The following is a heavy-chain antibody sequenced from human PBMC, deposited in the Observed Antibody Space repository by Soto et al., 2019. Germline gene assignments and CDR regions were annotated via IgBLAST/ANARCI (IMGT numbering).Heavy chain of an antibody. CDR2: IYYSGST. Sequence: SETLSLTCTVSGGSVSSGSYYCSWIRQPPGKGLEWIGYIYYSGSTNYNPSLKSRVTISVDTSKNQFSLKLSSVTAADTAVYYCARERGGYCTMGVCSNRKSYFDYWGQVTLVTISS. CDR3: ARERGGYCTMGVCSNRKSYFDY. D-gene: IGHD2-8*01. V-gene: IGHV4-61*01. CDR1: GGSVSSGSYY. J-gene: IGHJ4*02.